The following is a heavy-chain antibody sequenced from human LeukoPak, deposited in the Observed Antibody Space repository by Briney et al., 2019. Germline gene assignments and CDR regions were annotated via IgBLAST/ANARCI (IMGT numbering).Heavy chain of an antibody. CDR1: GYAFTSYG. V-gene: IGHV1-18*01. Sequence: ASVKVSCKASGYAFTSYGISWMRQAPGQGLEWMGWISAYNGNTNYAQKLQGRVTMTTDTSTSTAYMELRSLRSDDTAVYYCARDRSSSWYVIDYYYYGMDVWGQGTTVTVSS. CDR2: ISAYNGNT. D-gene: IGHD6-13*01. J-gene: IGHJ6*02. CDR3: ARDRSSSWYVIDYYYYGMDV.